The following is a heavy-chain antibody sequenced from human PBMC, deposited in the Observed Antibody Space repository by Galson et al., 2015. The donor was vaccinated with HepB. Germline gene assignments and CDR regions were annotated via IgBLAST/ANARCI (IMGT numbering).Heavy chain of an antibody. J-gene: IGHJ4*02. CDR3: AKLLWFGESSGWGPGDY. D-gene: IGHD3-10*01. V-gene: IGHV3-23*01. CDR1: GFTFSTHA. CDR2: ISGGGFNE. Sequence: SLRLSCAASGFTFSTHAMSWVRQAPVKGLEWVSLISGGGFNEFYADSVKGRFTSSRDNSKNTVYLEMNSLGAEDTAVYYCAKLLWFGESSGWGPGDYWGQGTLVTVSS.